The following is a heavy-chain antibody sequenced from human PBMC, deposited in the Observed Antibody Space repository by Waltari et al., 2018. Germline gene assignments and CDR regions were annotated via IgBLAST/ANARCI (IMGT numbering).Heavy chain of an antibody. CDR2: INHTGST. V-gene: IGHV4-39*07. CDR1: GGSFRGYGGSFRGYY. Sequence: QLQQWGAGLLKPSETLSLTCVVYGGSFRGYGGSFRGYYWSWIRQPPGKGLEWIGEINHTGSTNYSPSLKSRVTMSVDASKNQLSLELSSVTAADTAMYDCNLDVWPRPADGALDIWGQGTMVTVSS. J-gene: IGHJ3*02. CDR3: NLDVWPRPADGALDI. D-gene: IGHD2-8*01.